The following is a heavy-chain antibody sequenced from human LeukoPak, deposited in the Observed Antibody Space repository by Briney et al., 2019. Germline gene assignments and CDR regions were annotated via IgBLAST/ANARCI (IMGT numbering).Heavy chain of an antibody. CDR1: GFTFSNAW. J-gene: IGHJ6*03. V-gene: IGHV3-15*01. CDR2: IKSKTDGGTT. D-gene: IGHD2-2*02. Sequence: GGSLRLSCAASGFTFSNAWMSWVRQAPGKELEWVGRIKSKTDGGTTDYAAPVKGRFTISRDDSKNTLYLQMNSLKTEDTAVYYCTTLCSSTSCYTHYYYYYMDVWGKGTTVTVSS. CDR3: TTLCSSTSCYTHYYYYYMDV.